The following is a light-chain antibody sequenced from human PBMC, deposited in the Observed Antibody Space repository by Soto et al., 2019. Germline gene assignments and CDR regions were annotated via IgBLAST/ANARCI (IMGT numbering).Light chain of an antibody. Sequence: QSVLTQPPSASGTPGQRVTISCSGSSSNIGTNYVYWYQQLPGTAPKLLIYRNNQRPSGVPDRFSGSKSGTSASLAISGLRSEDEADYYCAAWDDSLSGGGFGGGTKLTAL. CDR3: AAWDDSLSGGG. CDR1: SSNIGTNY. CDR2: RNN. V-gene: IGLV1-47*01. J-gene: IGLJ3*02.